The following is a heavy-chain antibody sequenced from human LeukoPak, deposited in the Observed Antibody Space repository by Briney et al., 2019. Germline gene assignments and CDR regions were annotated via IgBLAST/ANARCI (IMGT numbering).Heavy chain of an antibody. D-gene: IGHD1-7*01. V-gene: IGHV3-30*18. CDR3: AKSEGGTTHYYYGMDV. Sequence: PGGSLRLSCAASGFTFSSYGMHWVRQAPGKGLEWVAVISYDGSNKYYADSVKGRFTISRDNSKNTLYLQMNSLRADDTAVYYCAKSEGGTTHYYYGMDVWGQGTTVTVSS. CDR2: ISYDGSNK. CDR1: GFTFSSYG. J-gene: IGHJ6*02.